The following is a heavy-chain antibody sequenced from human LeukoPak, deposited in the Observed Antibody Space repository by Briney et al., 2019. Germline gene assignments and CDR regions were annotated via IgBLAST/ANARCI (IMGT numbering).Heavy chain of an antibody. D-gene: IGHD6-13*01. CDR2: INPNSGGT. CDR1: GYTFTGYY. J-gene: IGHJ4*02. CDR3: ASGGYSSSWRVIDY. Sequence: GASVKVSCKASGYTFTGYYMHWVRQAPGQGLEWMGWINPNSGGTNYAQKFQGRVTMTWDTSISTAYMDLSRLRSDDTAVFYCASGGYSSSWRVIDYWGQGTLVTVSS. V-gene: IGHV1-2*02.